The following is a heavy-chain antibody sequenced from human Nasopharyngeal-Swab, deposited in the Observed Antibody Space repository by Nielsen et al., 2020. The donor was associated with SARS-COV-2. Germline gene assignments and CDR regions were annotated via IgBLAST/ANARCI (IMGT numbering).Heavy chain of an antibody. J-gene: IGHJ6*03. CDR1: GGTFSSYA. Sequence: SVKVSFKASGGTFSSYAISWVRQAPGQGLEWMGGIIPIFGTANYAQKFQGRVTITADESTSTAYMELSSLRSEDTAVYYCARESYCSSTSCSRDYYYYYMDVWGKGTTVTVSS. CDR3: ARESYCSSTSCSRDYYYYYMDV. CDR2: IIPIFGTA. V-gene: IGHV1-69*13. D-gene: IGHD2-2*01.